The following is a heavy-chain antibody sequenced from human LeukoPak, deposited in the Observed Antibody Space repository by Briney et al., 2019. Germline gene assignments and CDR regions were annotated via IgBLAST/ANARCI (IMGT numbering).Heavy chain of an antibody. V-gene: IGHV3-74*01. CDR2: INTDGSST. D-gene: IGHD1-26*01. CDR1: GFTLSSYW. Sequence: GGSLRLSCSASGFTLSSYWTHWVRQAPGKGLVWVSRINTDGSSTNYADSVKGRFTVSRDNAKNTLCLQMNSLRAEDTAVYYCARVIGWDEPFDIWGQGTMVTVSS. J-gene: IGHJ3*02. CDR3: ARVIGWDEPFDI.